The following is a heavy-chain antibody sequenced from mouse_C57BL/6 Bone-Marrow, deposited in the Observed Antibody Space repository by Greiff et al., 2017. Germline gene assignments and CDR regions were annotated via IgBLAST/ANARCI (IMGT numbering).Heavy chain of an antibody. J-gene: IGHJ2*01. V-gene: IGHV1-50*01. Sequence: QVQLQQPGAELVKPGASVKLSCKASGYTFTSYWMQWVKQRPGQGLEWIGEIDPSDSYTNSNQKFKGKATLTVDTSSSTAYMQLSSLTSEDSAVYYCARENYYGSSQYYFDYWGQGTTLTVSS. CDR1: GYTFTSYW. D-gene: IGHD1-1*01. CDR3: ARENYYGSSQYYFDY. CDR2: IDPSDSYT.